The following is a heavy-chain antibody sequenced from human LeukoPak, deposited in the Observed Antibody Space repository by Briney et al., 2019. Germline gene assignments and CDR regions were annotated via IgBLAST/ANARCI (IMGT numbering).Heavy chain of an antibody. V-gene: IGHV3-7*01. Sequence: PGGSLRLSCAASGFTFSSYWMSWVRQAPGKGLEWVANIKQDGSEKYYVDSVKGRFTISRDNAKNSPYLQMNSLRAEDTAVYYCARVRYYDSSGYYYYFDCWGQGTLVTVSS. CDR2: IKQDGSEK. CDR3: ARVRYYDSSGYYYYFDC. CDR1: GFTFSSYW. J-gene: IGHJ4*02. D-gene: IGHD3-22*01.